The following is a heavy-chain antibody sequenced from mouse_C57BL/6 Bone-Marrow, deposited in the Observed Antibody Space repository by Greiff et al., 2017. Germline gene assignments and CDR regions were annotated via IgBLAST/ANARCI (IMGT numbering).Heavy chain of an antibody. CDR1: GFSLTSYG. CDR2: IWRGGST. D-gene: IGHD1-1*01. J-gene: IGHJ1*03. Sequence: VKLQQSGPGLVQPSQSLSITCTVSGFSLTSYGVHWVRQSPGKGLEWLGVIWRGGSTDYNAAFISRLSISKDNSKSQVFFKMNSPQADDTAIYYCASHTTWYFDVWGTGTTVTVSS. V-gene: IGHV2-2*01. CDR3: ASHTTWYFDV.